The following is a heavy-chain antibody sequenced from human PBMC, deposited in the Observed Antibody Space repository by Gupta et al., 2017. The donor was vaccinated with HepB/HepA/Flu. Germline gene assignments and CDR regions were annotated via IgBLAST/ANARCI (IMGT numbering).Heavy chain of an antibody. CDR1: GYIFTGYY. Sequence: QVLLMQSGAEVKKPGASVKVSCKASGYIFTGYYIHWVRQAPGQGLEWMGWVNPKSGGTNYGQKFKDRVTMTRDTSMNTAYMELTRLRPDDTATYHCARGDSYFYSMDVWDTGTTVPSP. CDR3: ARGDSYFYSMDV. V-gene: IGHV1-2*02. CDR2: VNPKSGGT. J-gene: IGHJ6*03.